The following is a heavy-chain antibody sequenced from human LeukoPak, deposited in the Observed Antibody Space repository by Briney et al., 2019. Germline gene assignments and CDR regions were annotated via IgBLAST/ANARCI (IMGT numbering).Heavy chain of an antibody. CDR2: IHYSGNT. J-gene: IGHJ4*02. V-gene: IGHV4-59*08. D-gene: IGHD6-25*01. CDR1: GGSISGYY. Sequence: SETLSLTCTVSGGSISGYYWSWIRQHPGKGLEWIAYIHYSGNTNYNPSLKNRVTVSVDPSKTQFFLRLSSVTAADTAVYYCARHTRKGAAEVMDFWGQGTLVTVSS. CDR3: ARHTRKGAAEVMDF.